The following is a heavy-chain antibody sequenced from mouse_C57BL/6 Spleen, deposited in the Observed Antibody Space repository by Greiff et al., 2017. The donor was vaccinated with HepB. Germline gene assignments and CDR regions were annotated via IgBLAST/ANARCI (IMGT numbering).Heavy chain of an antibody. D-gene: IGHD2-4*01. CDR2: FHPYNDDT. J-gene: IGHJ2*01. CDR1: GYTFTTYP. V-gene: IGHV1-47*01. CDR3: ARRRDYDEGGFDY. Sequence: VKLQESGAELVKPGASVKMSCKASGYTFTTYPIEWMKQNHGKSLEWIGNFHPYNDDTKYNEKFKGKATLTVEKSSSTVYLELSRLTSDDSAVYYCARRRDYDEGGFDYWGQGTTLTVSS.